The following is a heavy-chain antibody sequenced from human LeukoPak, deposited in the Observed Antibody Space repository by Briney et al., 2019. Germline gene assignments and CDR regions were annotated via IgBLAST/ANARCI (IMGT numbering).Heavy chain of an antibody. D-gene: IGHD6-13*01. CDR3: AKGFSSSWYNPYYFDY. V-gene: IGHV3-23*01. CDR2: ISGSGGST. J-gene: IGHJ4*02. Sequence: GGSLRLSCAASGFTFSSYAMSWVRQAPGKGLEWVSAISGSGGSTYYADSVKGQFTISRDNSKNTLYLQMNSLRAEDTAVYYCAKGFSSSWYNPYYFDYWGQGTLVTVSS. CDR1: GFTFSSYA.